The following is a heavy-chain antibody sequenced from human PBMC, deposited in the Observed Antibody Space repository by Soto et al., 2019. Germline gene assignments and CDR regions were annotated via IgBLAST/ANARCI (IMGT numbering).Heavy chain of an antibody. J-gene: IGHJ4*02. CDR3: ARGDTTDYSTATQDDY. CDR2: IYPSDSDT. CDR1: GYSFANYW. V-gene: IGHV5-51*01. Sequence: PGESLKSSCSGSGYSFANYWIGWVRQMPGKGLEWMGIIYPSDSDTRYSPSFQGQVTISADKSISTAFLQWSSLKASDTAMYFCARGDTTDYSTATQDDYWGQGTLVPVSS. D-gene: IGHD3-22*01.